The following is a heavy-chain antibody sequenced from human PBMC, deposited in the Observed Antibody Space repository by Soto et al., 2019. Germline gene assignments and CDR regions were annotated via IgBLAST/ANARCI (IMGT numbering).Heavy chain of an antibody. CDR1: GGSFSGYY. V-gene: IGHV4-34*01. Sequence: SETLSLTCAVYGGSFSGYYWSWIRQPPGKGLEWIGEINHSGSTNYNPSLKSRVTISVDTSKNQFSLKLSSVTAADTAVYYCARVRVTVTTLLSHYYYYYGMDVWGQGTTVTSP. D-gene: IGHD4-4*01. J-gene: IGHJ6*02. CDR2: INHSGST. CDR3: ARVRVTVTTLLSHYYYYYGMDV.